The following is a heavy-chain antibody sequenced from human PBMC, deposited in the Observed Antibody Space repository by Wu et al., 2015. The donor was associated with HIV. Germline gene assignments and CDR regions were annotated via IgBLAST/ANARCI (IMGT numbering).Heavy chain of an antibody. J-gene: IGHJ5*02. Sequence: QVQLLQSGAEMKKPGASVMVSCKASGYTFIDYYIYWVRKTPGQGLEWMGWINPNRGGTKYAQKFQGRVTMTRNTSISTAYMELSSLRSEDTAVYYCARARVLYYYDSSGYYNWFDPLGPGNPGHPSPQ. V-gene: IGHV1-2*02. CDR1: GYTFIDYY. CDR2: INPNRGGT. D-gene: IGHD3-22*01. CDR3: ARARVLYYYDSSGYYNWFDP.